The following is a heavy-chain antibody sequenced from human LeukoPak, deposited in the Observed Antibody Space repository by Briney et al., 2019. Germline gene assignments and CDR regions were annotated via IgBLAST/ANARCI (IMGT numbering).Heavy chain of an antibody. CDR1: GGSISRGGYY. J-gene: IGHJ4*02. CDR3: ARIYCSGGSCYSYFDY. Sequence: SQTLSLTCTVSGGSISRGGYYWSWIRQHPGKGLEWIGYIYYSGNTYYNPSLKSRVIISVDTSKNQFSLKLSSVTAADTAVYYCARIYCSGGSCYSYFDYWGQGTLVTVSS. CDR2: IYYSGNT. V-gene: IGHV4-31*03. D-gene: IGHD2-15*01.